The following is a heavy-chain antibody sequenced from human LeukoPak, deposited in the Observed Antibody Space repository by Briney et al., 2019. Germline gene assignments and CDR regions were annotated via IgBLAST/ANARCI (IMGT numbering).Heavy chain of an antibody. CDR1: GFTFSSYW. CDR2: IKQDGSEK. J-gene: IGHJ6*02. V-gene: IGHV3-7*01. Sequence: GGSLRLSCAASGFTFSSYWMSWVRQAPGKGLEWVANIKQDGSEKYYVDSVKGRFTISRDNAKNSLYLQMNSLRAEDTAVYYCARVIGIAAADDYYYYYGMDVWGQGTTVTVSS. CDR3: ARVIGIAAADDYYYYYGMDV. D-gene: IGHD6-13*01.